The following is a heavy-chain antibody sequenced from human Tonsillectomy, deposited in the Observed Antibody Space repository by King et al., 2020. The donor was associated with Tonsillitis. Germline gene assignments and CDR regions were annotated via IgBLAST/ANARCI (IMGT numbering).Heavy chain of an antibody. J-gene: IGHJ4*02. CDR1: GFTVSSNY. CDR2: IYSIGST. D-gene: IGHD3-16*01. CDR3: ARAFHTYFHY. V-gene: IGHV3-53*01. Sequence: VQLVESGGGLIQPGGSLRLSCAASGFTVSSNYMSWVRQAPGKGLEWVSVIYSIGSTYYAGSVQGRFTISRDNSKNTLYLQMNSLRAEDTAVYYCARAFHTYFHYWGQGTLVTVSS.